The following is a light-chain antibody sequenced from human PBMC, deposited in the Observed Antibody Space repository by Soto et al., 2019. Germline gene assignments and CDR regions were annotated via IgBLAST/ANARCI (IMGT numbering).Light chain of an antibody. CDR3: QQYGSSPLT. V-gene: IGKV3-20*01. CDR2: GAS. Sequence: EIVLTQPPGTLSLSPGERATLSCRASQSVSNNYLAWYQQKPGQAPRLLIYGASNRATGIPDRFSGSGSGTDFTLTISRLEPEDFATYYCQQYGSSPLTFGPGTKVDIK. J-gene: IGKJ3*01. CDR1: QSVSNNY.